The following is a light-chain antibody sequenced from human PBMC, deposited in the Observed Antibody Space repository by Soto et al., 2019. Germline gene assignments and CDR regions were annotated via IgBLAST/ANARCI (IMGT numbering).Light chain of an antibody. CDR2: KAS. V-gene: IGKV1-5*03. J-gene: IGKJ1*01. Sequence: DIQITKSPSSLSASLGDRVTVTCRASQSISSYLNWYQQKPGKAPRLLIYKASSLESGVPSRFSGSGSGTEFTLTISSLPPDDFATYYCQQYNSYWTFGQGTKVDIK. CDR3: QQYNSYWT. CDR1: QSISSY.